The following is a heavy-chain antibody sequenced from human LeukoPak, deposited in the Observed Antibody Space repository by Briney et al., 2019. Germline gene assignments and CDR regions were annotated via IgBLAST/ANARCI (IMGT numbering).Heavy chain of an antibody. V-gene: IGHV3-30*01. CDR2: ISYDGSNK. CDR1: GFTFSSYA. Sequence: PGGSLRLSCAASGFTFSSYAMHWVRQAPGKGLEWVAVISYDGSNKYYADSVKGRFTISRDNSKNTLYLQMNSLRAEDTAVYYCARDEGTPHYYYMDVWGKGTTVTVSS. J-gene: IGHJ6*03. CDR3: ARDEGTPHYYYMDV.